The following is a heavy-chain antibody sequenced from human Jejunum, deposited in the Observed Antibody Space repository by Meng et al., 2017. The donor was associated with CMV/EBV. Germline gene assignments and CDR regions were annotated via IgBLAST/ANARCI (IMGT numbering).Heavy chain of an antibody. Sequence: FGTFWMGWVRQAPGKGLEWVANIKDDGSEKYSVDSVKGRFTISRDNAKNSLSLQMNSLRAEDTAVYYCARGDHCGTTACYPHWFDPWGQGTLVTVSS. CDR3: ARGDHCGTTACYPHWFDP. CDR2: IKDDGSEK. V-gene: IGHV3-7*01. D-gene: IGHD2-2*01. CDR1: FGTFW. J-gene: IGHJ5*02.